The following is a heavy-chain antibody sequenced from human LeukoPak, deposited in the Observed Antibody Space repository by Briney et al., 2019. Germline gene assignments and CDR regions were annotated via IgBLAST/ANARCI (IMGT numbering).Heavy chain of an antibody. CDR3: ARAYSSGWYGSTDY. CDR2: IDPKSGGT. J-gene: IGHJ4*02. Sequence: APVKVSCKASVYTFIDYYMHWVRQAPGQGLEWMGWIDPKSGGTSYAQKFQDRVAMIRDTSISTAYMELTRLRSDDTAVYYCARAYSSGWYGSTDYWGQGTLVTVSS. D-gene: IGHD6-19*01. CDR1: VYTFIDYY. V-gene: IGHV1-2*02.